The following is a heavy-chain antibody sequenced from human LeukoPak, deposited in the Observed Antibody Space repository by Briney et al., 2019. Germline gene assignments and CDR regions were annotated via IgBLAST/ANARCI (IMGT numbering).Heavy chain of an antibody. D-gene: IGHD2-2*01. CDR1: GFTFSSYG. CDR2: IRYDGSNK. V-gene: IGHV3-30*02. CDR3: AKDGATYCSSTSCYHI. J-gene: IGHJ4*02. Sequence: GGSLRLSCAASGFTFSSYGMHWIRQAPGKGLEWVAFIRYDGSNKYYADSVKGRFTISRDNSKNTLYLQMNSLRAEDTAVYYCAKDGATYCSSTSCYHIWGQGTLVTVSS.